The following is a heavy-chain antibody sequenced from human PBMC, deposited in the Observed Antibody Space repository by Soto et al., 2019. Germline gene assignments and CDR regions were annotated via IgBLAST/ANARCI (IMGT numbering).Heavy chain of an antibody. CDR3: AREAVAVYNWFDP. Sequence: LSLTCTVSGGSSSSYYWSWIRQPPGKGLEWIGYIYYSGSTNYNPSLKSRVTISVDTSKNQFSLKLSSVTAADTAVYYCAREAVAVYNWFDPWGQGTLVTVSS. CDR2: IYYSGST. CDR1: GGSSSSYY. D-gene: IGHD6-19*01. V-gene: IGHV4-59*01. J-gene: IGHJ5*02.